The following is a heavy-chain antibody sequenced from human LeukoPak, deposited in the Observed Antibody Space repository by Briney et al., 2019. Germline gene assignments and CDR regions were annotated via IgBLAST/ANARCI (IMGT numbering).Heavy chain of an antibody. CDR3: ARDSGSYYVGALYYFDT. CDR1: GGSFSGYY. Sequence: PSETLSLTCAVYGGSFSGYYWSWIRQPPGKGLEWIGEINHSGSTNYNPSLKSRVTISVDTSKNQFSLKLSSVTAADTAVYYCARDSGSYYVGALYYFDTGAREPWSPSPQ. D-gene: IGHD1-26*01. V-gene: IGHV4-34*01. J-gene: IGHJ4*02. CDR2: INHSGST.